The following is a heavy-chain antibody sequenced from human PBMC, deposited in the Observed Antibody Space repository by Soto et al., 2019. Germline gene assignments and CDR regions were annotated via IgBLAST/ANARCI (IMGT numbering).Heavy chain of an antibody. CDR2: IKQGGSEK. J-gene: IGHJ4*02. V-gene: IGHV3-7*01. CDR3: ARSIVLMVYAIETLDY. CDR1: GFTFSSYW. Sequence: GGSLRLSCAASGFTFSSYWMSWVRQAPGKGLEWVANIKQGGSEKYYADSVKGRFTISRDNAKNSLYLQMNSLRAEDTAVYYCARSIVLMVYAIETLDYWGQGTLVTVSS. D-gene: IGHD2-8*01.